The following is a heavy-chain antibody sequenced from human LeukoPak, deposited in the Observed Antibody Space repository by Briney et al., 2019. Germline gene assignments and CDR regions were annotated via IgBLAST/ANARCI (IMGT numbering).Heavy chain of an antibody. CDR1: GFTFSSYA. CDR2: ISIDGGRT. D-gene: IGHD6-25*01. V-gene: IGHV3-23*01. J-gene: IGHJ6*03. Sequence: SGGSLRLSCAAPGFTFSSYAMSWVRQAPGKGPEWVSTISIDGGRTYYADSVKGRFTVSRDTSKNTLYLQMNSLRAEDTAVYYCARKGIGSSRYQNMDVWGKGTTVTVSS. CDR3: ARKGIGSSRYQNMDV.